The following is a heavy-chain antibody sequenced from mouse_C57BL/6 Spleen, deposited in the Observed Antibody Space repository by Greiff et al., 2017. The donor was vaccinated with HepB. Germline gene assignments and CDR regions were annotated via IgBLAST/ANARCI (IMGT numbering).Heavy chain of an antibody. CDR1: GYTFTDYY. Sequence: EVKLMESGPVLVKPGASVKMSCKASGYTFTDYYMNWVKQSPGKSLEWIGVINPYNSGTSYNQKFKGKATLTVDKSSSTAYMVLNSLTSEDSAVYYCARTSDAMDYWGQGTSVTVSS. CDR2: INPYNSGT. D-gene: IGHD3-1*01. V-gene: IGHV1-19*01. J-gene: IGHJ4*01. CDR3: ARTSDAMDY.